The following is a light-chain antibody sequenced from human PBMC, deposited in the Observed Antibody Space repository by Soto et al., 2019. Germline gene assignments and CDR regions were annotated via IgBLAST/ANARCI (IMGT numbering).Light chain of an antibody. CDR3: CSSAPESTYV. Sequence: QSVLTQPPSASGSPGQSVTISCTGTSSDVGAYNSVSWYQQHPDKAPQLMIYKGTQRPSGVSNRFSGSTSGNAASLTISGLQAGDEADYFCCSSAPESTYVFGTGTKLTVL. CDR1: SSDVGAYNS. V-gene: IGLV2-23*01. CDR2: KGT. J-gene: IGLJ1*01.